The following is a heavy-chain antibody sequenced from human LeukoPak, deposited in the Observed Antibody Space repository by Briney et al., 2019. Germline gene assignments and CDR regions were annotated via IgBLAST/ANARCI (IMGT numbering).Heavy chain of an antibody. CDR2: IYYSGST. CDR3: ARDPTDSSGYPPYYFDY. D-gene: IGHD3-22*01. Sequence: PSETLSLTCTVSGGSISSGDYYWSWIRQPPGKGLEWIGYIYYSGSTYYNPSLKSRVTISVDTSKNQFSLKLSSVTAADTAAYYCARDPTDSSGYPPYYFDYWGQGTLVTVSS. CDR1: GGSISSGDYY. J-gene: IGHJ4*02. V-gene: IGHV4-30-4*01.